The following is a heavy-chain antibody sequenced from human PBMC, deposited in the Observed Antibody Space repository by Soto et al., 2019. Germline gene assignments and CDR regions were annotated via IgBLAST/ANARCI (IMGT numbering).Heavy chain of an antibody. CDR1: GFIFSDYA. V-gene: IGHV3-30-3*01. CDR3: ARENSRISPRLFQH. Sequence: GGSLRLSCVASGFIFSDYAMHWSRQAPGKGLEWVALISPAGTNQYYADSAKGRFTISRDNSKNTLYLQMNSLRPEDTGLYYCARENSRISPRLFQHWGHGTLVTVSS. D-gene: IGHD6-6*01. J-gene: IGHJ1*01. CDR2: ISPAGTNQ.